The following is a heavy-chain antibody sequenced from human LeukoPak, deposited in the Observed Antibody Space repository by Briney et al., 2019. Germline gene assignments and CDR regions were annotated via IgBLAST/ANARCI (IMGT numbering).Heavy chain of an antibody. CDR2: MNPNSGNT. J-gene: IGHJ4*02. CDR3: AREDCSSTSCYFDP. V-gene: IGHV1-8*01. CDR1: GYSFTSYD. D-gene: IGHD2-2*01. Sequence: ASVKVSCKASGYSFTSYDINWVRQATGQGLEWMGWMNPNSGNTGYAQKFQGRVTMTRDTSIRTAYMELSSLRSEDTAVYYCAREDCSSTSCYFDPWGQGTLVTVSS.